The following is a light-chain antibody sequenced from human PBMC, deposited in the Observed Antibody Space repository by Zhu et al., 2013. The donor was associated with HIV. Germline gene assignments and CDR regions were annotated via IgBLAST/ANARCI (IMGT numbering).Light chain of an antibody. J-gene: IGKJ2*01. CDR3: QQYATSPL. Sequence: IVLTQSPGTLSLSPGEGATLSCRASQRISGNYLAWYQHKPGQAPRLLIYGASTRATGVPDRFTGRGSGTDFSLTINRLEPEDFAVYYCQQYATSPLFGQGTKLQIK. CDR1: QRISGNY. V-gene: IGKV3-20*01. CDR2: GAS.